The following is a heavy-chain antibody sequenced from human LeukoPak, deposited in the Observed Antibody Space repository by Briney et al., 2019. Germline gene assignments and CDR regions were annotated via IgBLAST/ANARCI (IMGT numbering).Heavy chain of an antibody. CDR3: ARGHSSSSHFDY. CDR2: IYHSGST. J-gene: IGHJ4*02. V-gene: IGHV4-30-2*01. CDR1: GGSISSGGYY. Sequence: SETLSLTRTVSGGSISSGGYYWSWIRQPPGKGLEWIGYIYHSGSTYYNPSLKSRVTISVDRSKNQFSLKLSSVTAADTAVYYCARGHSSSSHFDYWGQGTLVTVSS. D-gene: IGHD6-6*01.